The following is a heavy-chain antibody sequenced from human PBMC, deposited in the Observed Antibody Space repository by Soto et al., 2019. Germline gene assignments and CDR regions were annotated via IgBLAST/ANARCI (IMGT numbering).Heavy chain of an antibody. CDR3: ARGHHSMDL. V-gene: IGHV3-49*04. CDR1: GFTFADYV. Sequence: GGSLRLSCTTSGFTFADYVMTWVRQAPGKGLEWVSFIRSKAYGGTTEYAASVQGRFTISRDNAENSLFLQMNSLRAEDAALYFCARGHHSMDLWGQGATVTVSS. J-gene: IGHJ6*02. CDR2: IRSKAYGGTT.